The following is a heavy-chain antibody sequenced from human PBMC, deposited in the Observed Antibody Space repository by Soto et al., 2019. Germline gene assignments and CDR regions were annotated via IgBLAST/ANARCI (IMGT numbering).Heavy chain of an antibody. V-gene: IGHV3-30*18. D-gene: IGHD1-7*01. J-gene: IGHJ3*02. CDR2: ISHDGSNK. Sequence: QVQLVESGGGVVQPGRSLRLSCAASGFTLSSYGMHWVRQAPGKGLEWVAVISHDGSNKYYAESVKARFTISRDNSKNSLYLQMNSLRAEDTAVYYCEKDELELIFAFDIWGQGTMVTVSS. CDR3: EKDELELIFAFDI. CDR1: GFTLSSYG.